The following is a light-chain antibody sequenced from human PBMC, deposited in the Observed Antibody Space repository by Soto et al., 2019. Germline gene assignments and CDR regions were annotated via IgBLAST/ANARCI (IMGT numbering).Light chain of an antibody. J-gene: IGLJ2*01. CDR1: SSDVGGSNY. V-gene: IGLV2-8*01. CDR2: EVS. Sequence: QSALTQPASVSGSPGQSITISCTGTSSDVGGSNYVSWYQHHPGKAPKLMIYEVSKWASGVPDRFSGSKSGNTASLTVSGLQGEDEADYYCSSYAGSSVLFGGGTKVTVL. CDR3: SSYAGSSVL.